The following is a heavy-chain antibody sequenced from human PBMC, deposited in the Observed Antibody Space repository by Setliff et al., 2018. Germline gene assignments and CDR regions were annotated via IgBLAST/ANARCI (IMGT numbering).Heavy chain of an antibody. J-gene: IGHJ4*02. CDR1: GYTFTSYG. Sequence: ASVKVSCKASGYTFTSYGISWVRQAPGQGLEWMGWISAYNGNTNYAQKLQGRVTMTTDTSTSTAYMELRSLRSDDTAVYYCASAYSSGYSRSYYFDYWGQGTLVTVSS. D-gene: IGHD3-22*01. CDR2: ISAYNGNT. V-gene: IGHV1-18*01. CDR3: ASAYSSGYSRSYYFDY.